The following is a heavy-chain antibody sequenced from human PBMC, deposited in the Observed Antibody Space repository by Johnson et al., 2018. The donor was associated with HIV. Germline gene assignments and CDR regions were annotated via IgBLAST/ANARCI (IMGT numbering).Heavy chain of an antibody. CDR3: AKLSMGDAFDI. D-gene: IGHD2-8*01. V-gene: IGHV3-33*03. CDR1: GFTFSSYA. Sequence: VQLVESGGGVVQPGRSLRLSCAASGFTFSSYAMHWVRQAPGKGLEWVAVIWYDGSNKYYADTVKGRFTISRDNSKNSLYLQMNSLRTEDTALYYCAKLSMGDAFDIWGQGTMVTVSS. CDR2: IWYDGSNK. J-gene: IGHJ3*02.